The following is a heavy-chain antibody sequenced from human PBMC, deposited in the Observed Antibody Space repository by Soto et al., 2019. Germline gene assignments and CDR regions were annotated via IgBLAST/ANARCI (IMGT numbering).Heavy chain of an antibody. J-gene: IGHJ4*02. D-gene: IGHD5-18*01. Sequence: QVQLVESGGGVVQPGRSERLSCAASGFTFSSYGMHWVRQAPGKGLEWVAVISYDGSNKYYADSVKGRFTISRDNSKNTLHLQMNSLRAEDTAVYYCAKDLGHTAMVNPDYWGQGTLVTVSS. CDR3: AKDLGHTAMVNPDY. V-gene: IGHV3-30*18. CDR1: GFTFSSYG. CDR2: ISYDGSNK.